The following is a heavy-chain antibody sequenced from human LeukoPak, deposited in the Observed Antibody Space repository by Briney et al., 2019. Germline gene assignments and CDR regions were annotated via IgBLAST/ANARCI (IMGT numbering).Heavy chain of an antibody. V-gene: IGHV1-2*02. Sequence: ASVKVSCKASGATFGSHSISWVRQAPGQGLEWMGWINPNSGGTNYAQKFQGRVTMTRDTSISTAYMELSRLRSDDTAVYYCARVALFHEWELPHYWGQGTLVTVSS. J-gene: IGHJ4*02. D-gene: IGHD1-26*01. CDR3: ARVALFHEWELPHY. CDR1: GATFGSHS. CDR2: INPNSGGT.